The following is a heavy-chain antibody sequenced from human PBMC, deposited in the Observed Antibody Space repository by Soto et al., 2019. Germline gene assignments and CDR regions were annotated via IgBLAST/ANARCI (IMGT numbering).Heavy chain of an antibody. CDR1: GFTFSVYT. CDR2: ITSSGTTI. V-gene: IGHV3-48*02. Sequence: EAQLVESGGGLVQPGGSLRLSCAASGFTFSVYTMHWVRQSPGKGLEWISSITSSGTTISYADSVKGLFTISRDNAKSSLFLQMDTLRDEDTAVYYCARDGYSTSSDWPWFDPWGQGTLVTVSS. J-gene: IGHJ5*02. D-gene: IGHD6-6*01. CDR3: ARDGYSTSSDWPWFDP.